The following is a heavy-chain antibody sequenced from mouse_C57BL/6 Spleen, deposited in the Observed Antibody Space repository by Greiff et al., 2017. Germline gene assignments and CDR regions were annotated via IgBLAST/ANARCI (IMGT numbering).Heavy chain of an antibody. J-gene: IGHJ1*03. CDR1: GFTFSDYG. Sequence: DVMLVESGGGLVKPGGSLKLSCAASGFTFSDYGMHWVRQAPEKGLEWVAYISSGSSTIYYADTVKGRFTISRDNAKNTLFLQMTSLRSEDTAMYYCARPGGYYVYFDVWGTGTTVTVSS. CDR3: ARPGGYYVYFDV. V-gene: IGHV5-17*01. D-gene: IGHD2-3*01. CDR2: ISSGSSTI.